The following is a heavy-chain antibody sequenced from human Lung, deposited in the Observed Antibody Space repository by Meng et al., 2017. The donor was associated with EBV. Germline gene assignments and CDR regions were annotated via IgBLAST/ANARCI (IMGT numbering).Heavy chain of an antibody. CDR3: ARGRGGDYAVLDY. CDR1: GYTLTTFG. D-gene: IGHD4-17*01. J-gene: IGHJ4*02. Sequence: QVQLVQSGAEVKKPGASVEVSCKASGYTLTTFGINWVRQAPGQGLEWMGWINTNTGNPTYAQGFTGRFVFSLDTSVSTAYLQISSLKAEDTAVYYCARGRGGDYAVLDYWGQGTLVTVSS. V-gene: IGHV7-4-1*02. CDR2: INTNTGNP.